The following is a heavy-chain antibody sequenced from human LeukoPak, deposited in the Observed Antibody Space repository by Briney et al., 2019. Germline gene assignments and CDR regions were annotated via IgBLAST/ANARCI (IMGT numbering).Heavy chain of an antibody. CDR3: ARRPPYCGGDCYADY. V-gene: IGHV1-18*01. Sequence: ASVKVSCKASGYTFTSYGISWARQAPGQGLEWMGWISAYNGNTNYAQKLQGRVTMTTDTSTSTAYMELRSLRSDDTAVYYCARRPPYCGGDCYADYWGQGTLVTVSS. D-gene: IGHD2-21*02. CDR1: GYTFTSYG. J-gene: IGHJ4*02. CDR2: ISAYNGNT.